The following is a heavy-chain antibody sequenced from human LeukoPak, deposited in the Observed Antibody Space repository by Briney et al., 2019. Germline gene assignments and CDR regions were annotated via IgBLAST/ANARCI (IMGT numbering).Heavy chain of an antibody. CDR2: IYSGGGT. Sequence: PAGGSLRLSCAASGFTVSSNYMSWVRQAPGKGLEWVSVIYSGGGTYYADSVKGRFTISRHNSKNTLYLQMNSLRAEDTAVYYCARPRTFGAYDAFDIWGQGTMVTVSS. D-gene: IGHD3-16*01. CDR1: GFTVSSNY. CDR3: ARPRTFGAYDAFDI. V-gene: IGHV3-53*04. J-gene: IGHJ3*02.